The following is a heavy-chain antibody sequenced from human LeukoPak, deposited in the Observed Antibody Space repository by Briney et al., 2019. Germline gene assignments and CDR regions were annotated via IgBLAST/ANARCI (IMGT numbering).Heavy chain of an antibody. V-gene: IGHV3-66*01. Sequence: GGSLRLSCAASGFTFSNAWMSWVRQAPGKGLEWVSVIYTGGNTYYADSVKGRFTISRDNSKNTLYLQMNSLRADDTAVYFCARDYGDYWGQGTLVTVSS. D-gene: IGHD4-17*01. CDR1: GFTFSNAW. CDR2: IYTGGNT. CDR3: ARDYGDY. J-gene: IGHJ4*02.